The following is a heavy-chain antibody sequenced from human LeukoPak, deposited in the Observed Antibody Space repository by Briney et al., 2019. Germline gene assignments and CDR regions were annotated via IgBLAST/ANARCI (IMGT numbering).Heavy chain of an antibody. J-gene: IGHJ4*02. CDR3: TSAYSGHDFDY. Sequence: PSETLSLTCTVSGGSISTLDYYWAWARQPPGKGLEWIGSVFNSGTTHYIPSLKSRVTISLDTSKNQFSLNLKSVTAADTAVYFCTSAYSGHDFDYWGQGTLVPVSS. CDR2: VFNSGTT. CDR1: GGSISTLDYY. D-gene: IGHD5-12*01. V-gene: IGHV4-39*07.